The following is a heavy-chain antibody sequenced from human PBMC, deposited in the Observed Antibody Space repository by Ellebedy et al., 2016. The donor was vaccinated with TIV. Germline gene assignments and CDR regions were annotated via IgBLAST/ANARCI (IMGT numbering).Heavy chain of an antibody. D-gene: IGHD6-19*01. Sequence: AASVKVSCKASGYTFTSYYMHWVRQAPGQGLEWMGIINPSGGSTSYAQKLQGRVTMTRDTSTSTVYMELSSLRSEDTAVYYCARDAAVAGTRFAFDIWGQGTMVTVSS. CDR1: GYTFTSYY. V-gene: IGHV1-46*04. J-gene: IGHJ3*02. CDR2: INPSGGST. CDR3: ARDAAVAGTRFAFDI.